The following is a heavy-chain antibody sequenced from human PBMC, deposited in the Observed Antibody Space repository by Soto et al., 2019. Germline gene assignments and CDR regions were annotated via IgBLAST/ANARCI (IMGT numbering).Heavy chain of an antibody. CDR2: INPNNGNT. V-gene: IGHV1-18*04. D-gene: IGHD6-19*01. CDR3: ARDGGWQPDY. J-gene: IGHJ4*02. CDR1: GYTFTSYY. Sequence: ASVKVSCKASGYTFTSYYMHWVRQAPGQGLEWMGRINPNNGNTSYAQKLQGRVTMTTDTSTSTAYMELRSLRSDDTAVYYCARDGGWQPDYWGQGTLVTVSS.